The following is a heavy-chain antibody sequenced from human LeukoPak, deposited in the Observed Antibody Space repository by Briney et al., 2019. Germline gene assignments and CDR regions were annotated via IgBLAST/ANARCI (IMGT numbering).Heavy chain of an antibody. V-gene: IGHV1-18*01. D-gene: IGHD3-22*01. J-gene: IGHJ4*02. CDR2: ISAYNGNT. CDR1: GYTFTSYG. Sequence: ASVKVSCKASGYTFTSYGISWVRQAPGQGLEWMGWISAYNGNTNYAQRVQGRVTMTTDTSTSTAYMELSSLRSEDTAMYYCARDLKSSASLEDWGQGTLVTVSS. CDR3: ARDLKSSASLED.